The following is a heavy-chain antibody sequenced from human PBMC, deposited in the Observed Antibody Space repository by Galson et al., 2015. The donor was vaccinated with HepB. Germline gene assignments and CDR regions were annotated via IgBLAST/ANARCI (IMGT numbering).Heavy chain of an antibody. D-gene: IGHD6-13*01. V-gene: IGHV3-30*04. J-gene: IGHJ5*02. CDR2: ISYDGSNK. CDR3: ARSQNPAAALNWFDP. Sequence: SLRLSCAASGFTFSSYAMHWVRQAPGKGLEWVAVISYDGSNKYYADSVKGRFTISRDNSKNTLYLQMNSLRAEDTAVYYCARSQNPAAALNWFDPWGQGTLVTVSS. CDR1: GFTFSSYA.